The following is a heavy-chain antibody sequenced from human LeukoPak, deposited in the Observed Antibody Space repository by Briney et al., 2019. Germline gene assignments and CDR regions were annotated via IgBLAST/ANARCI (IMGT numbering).Heavy chain of an antibody. V-gene: IGHV3-53*05. CDR1: GASVSSTTYY. Sequence: ETLSLTCSVSGASVSSTTYYWVWIRQPPGKGLEWVSVIYDAGATYYADSVKGRFTISRDNAKNSLYLQMNSLRAEDTALYYCAKDREDSYYYYGMDVWGQGTTVTVSS. CDR2: IYDAGAT. J-gene: IGHJ6*02. CDR3: AKDREDSYYYYGMDV.